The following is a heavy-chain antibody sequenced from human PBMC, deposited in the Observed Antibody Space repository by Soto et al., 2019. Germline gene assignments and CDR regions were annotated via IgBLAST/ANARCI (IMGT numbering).Heavy chain of an antibody. CDR3: AKGLWFGELAIDY. CDR1: GFTFAGYA. V-gene: IGHV3-23*01. Sequence: EGQLLESGGGLVQPGGSLRLSCAASGFTFAGYAMTWVRQAPGKGLDWVSGISARGDRIYYADSVKGRFTISRDNSKNTLYLQMNSLRVEDTAVYYCAKGLWFGELAIDYWGQGTLVTVSS. D-gene: IGHD3-10*01. J-gene: IGHJ4*02. CDR2: ISARGDRI.